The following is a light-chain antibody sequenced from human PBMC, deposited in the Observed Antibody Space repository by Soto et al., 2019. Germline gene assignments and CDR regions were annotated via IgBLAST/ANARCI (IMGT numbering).Light chain of an antibody. CDR1: TFNIGIND. V-gene: IGLV1-44*01. J-gene: IGLJ1*01. CDR2: RNS. CDR3: AAWDDSLNGYV. Sequence: QSALTQTPSASGTPGQRVTISCSGGTFNIGINDVYWYQQLPGTAPKLLIYRNSRRPSGVPDRFSGSKSGTSASLAISGLQSDIEADYYCAAWDDSLNGYVFGIGTKLTVL.